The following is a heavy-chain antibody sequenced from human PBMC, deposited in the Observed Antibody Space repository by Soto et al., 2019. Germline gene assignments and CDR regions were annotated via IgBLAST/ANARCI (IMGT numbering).Heavy chain of an antibody. D-gene: IGHD3-10*01. V-gene: IGHV1-46*01. CDR1: GYTFTSYY. J-gene: IGHJ4*02. Sequence: ASVKVSCKASGYTFTSYYMHWVRQAPGQGLEWMGIINPSGGSTSYAQKFQGRVTMTRDTSTSTVYMELSSLRSEDTAVYYCARDNADHYGSGAGDDYWGQGTLVTVSS. CDR3: ARDNADHYGSGAGDDY. CDR2: INPSGGST.